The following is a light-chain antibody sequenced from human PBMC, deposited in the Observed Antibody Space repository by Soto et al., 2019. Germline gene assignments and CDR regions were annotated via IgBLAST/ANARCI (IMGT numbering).Light chain of an antibody. V-gene: IGKV3-20*01. CDR2: GAS. J-gene: IGKJ3*01. Sequence: EIVLTQSPCTLSLSPGERATLSCRASQSFSSSYLAWYQQKPGQAPRLLIYGASSRATGIPDRFSGSGSGTDFALTISRLEPEDFAVYYGTHYGSSPFTFGPGTKVDIK. CDR3: THYGSSPFT. CDR1: QSFSSSY.